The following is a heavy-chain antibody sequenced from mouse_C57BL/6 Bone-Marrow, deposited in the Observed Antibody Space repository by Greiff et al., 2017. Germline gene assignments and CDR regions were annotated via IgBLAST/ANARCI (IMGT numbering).Heavy chain of an antibody. CDR1: GYSITSGYD. D-gene: IGHD2-4*01. Sequence: EVKLMESGPGMVKPSQSLSLTCTVTGYSITSGYDWHWIRHFPGNKLEWMGYISYSGSTNYNPSLKSRISITHDTSKNHFFLKLNAVTTEDTATYYCARGLYYDYRGFAYWGQGTLVTVSA. CDR2: ISYSGST. V-gene: IGHV3-1*01. CDR3: ARGLYYDYRGFAY. J-gene: IGHJ3*01.